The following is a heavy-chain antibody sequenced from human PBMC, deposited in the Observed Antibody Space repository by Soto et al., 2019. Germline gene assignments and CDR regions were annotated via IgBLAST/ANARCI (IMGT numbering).Heavy chain of an antibody. CDR3: AKGGGLVGSYYMSSSYYFDY. Sequence: QVQLVESGGGVVQPGRSLRLSCVASGFTFSSYGMHWVRQAPGKGLEWVAIISYDGSNTYYADSVKGRFTISRDNSXNTPYLQRNSLRAEDTSVYYCAKGGGLVGSYYMSSSYYFDYWGQGTLVTVSS. V-gene: IGHV3-30*18. D-gene: IGHD1-26*01. CDR2: ISYDGSNT. CDR1: GFTFSSYG. J-gene: IGHJ4*02.